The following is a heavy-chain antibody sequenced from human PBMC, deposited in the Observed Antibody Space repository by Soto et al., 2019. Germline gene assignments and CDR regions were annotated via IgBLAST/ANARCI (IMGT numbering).Heavy chain of an antibody. Sequence: EVQLVESGGGLVQLGGSLRLSCAASGFTFSSYWMHWVRQVPGKGLVWVSRIKSDGSGTYYADSVKGRFIISRDNAQNTLYLQMHSLRAEDTAVYYCARGDGDYHDGNGYLGRHWGQGTLVIVSS. V-gene: IGHV3-74*01. CDR1: GFTFSSYW. J-gene: IGHJ4*02. CDR3: ARGDGDYHDGNGYLGRH. CDR2: IKSDGSGT. D-gene: IGHD3-22*01.